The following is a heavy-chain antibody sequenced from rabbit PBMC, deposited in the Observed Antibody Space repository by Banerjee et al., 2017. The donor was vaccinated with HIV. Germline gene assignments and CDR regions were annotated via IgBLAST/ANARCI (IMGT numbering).Heavy chain of an antibody. Sequence: QELLVESGGGLVTLGGFMTLTCKASGFSFSSGYDMCWVRQAPGKGLEWIACIYTSSGNTVYASWAKGRFTISKTSSTTVTLQMTSLTAADTATYFCARDVSITTMTLWGPGTLVTVS. D-gene: IGHD2-1*01. CDR2: IYTSSGNT. J-gene: IGHJ4*01. CDR3: ARDVSITTMTL. CDR1: GFSFSSGYD. V-gene: IGHV1S45*01.